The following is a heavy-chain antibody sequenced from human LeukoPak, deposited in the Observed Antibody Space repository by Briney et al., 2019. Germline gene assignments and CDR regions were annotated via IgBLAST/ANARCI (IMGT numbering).Heavy chain of an antibody. CDR3: ATSSGSRGLYFDF. Sequence: GGSLRLSCAASGFTFSSYWMSWVRQAPGKGLEWVANIKQDGSEKYYVDSVKGRFTISRDNAKNSLYLQMNSLRAEDTAVYYCATSSGSRGLYFDFWGQGTLVTVSS. D-gene: IGHD3-22*01. CDR1: GFTFSSYW. V-gene: IGHV3-7*01. J-gene: IGHJ4*02. CDR2: IKQDGSEK.